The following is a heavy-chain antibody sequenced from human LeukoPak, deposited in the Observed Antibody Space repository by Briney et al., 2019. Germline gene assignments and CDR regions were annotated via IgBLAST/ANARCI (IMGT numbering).Heavy chain of an antibody. CDR3: AREDVVLVDAVRYYYYGMDV. V-gene: IGHV1-46*01. D-gene: IGHD2-8*01. Sequence: ASVKVSCKASGYNFISYYMHWVRQAPGQGLGWMGIINPSGGSTSYAQKFQDRATMTRDTSTSTVYMELSSLKSEDTAVYYCAREDVVLVDAVRYYYYGMDVWGQGTTVTVSS. CDR1: GYNFISYY. J-gene: IGHJ6*02. CDR2: INPSGGST.